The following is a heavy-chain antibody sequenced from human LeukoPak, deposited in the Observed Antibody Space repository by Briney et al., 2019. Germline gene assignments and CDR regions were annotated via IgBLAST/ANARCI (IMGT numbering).Heavy chain of an antibody. D-gene: IGHD1-26*01. Sequence: SETLSLTCTVSGGSISSSSYYWGWIRQPPGKGLEWIGYIYHSGSTYYNPSLKSRVTISVDRSKNQFSLKLSSVTAADTAVYYCASSIVGATGLGAFDIWGQGTMVTVSS. CDR2: IYHSGST. CDR3: ASSIVGATGLGAFDI. J-gene: IGHJ3*02. CDR1: GGSISSSSYY. V-gene: IGHV4-39*07.